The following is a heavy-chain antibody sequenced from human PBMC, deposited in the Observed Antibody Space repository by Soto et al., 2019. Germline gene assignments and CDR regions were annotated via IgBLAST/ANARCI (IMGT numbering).Heavy chain of an antibody. Sequence: QVQLVESGGGVVQPGRSLRLSCAASGFIFSDYAIHWVRQAPGKGLEWVAVISYGGDNKYYADSVRGRFAISRDNLKNTLDLQMNSLNPEDTAVYHCAKARHSTSWYGLEADFWGQGTLVTVSS. CDR2: ISYGGDNK. D-gene: IGHD6-13*01. CDR3: AKARHSTSWYGLEADF. V-gene: IGHV3-30*09. CDR1: GFIFSDYA. J-gene: IGHJ4*02.